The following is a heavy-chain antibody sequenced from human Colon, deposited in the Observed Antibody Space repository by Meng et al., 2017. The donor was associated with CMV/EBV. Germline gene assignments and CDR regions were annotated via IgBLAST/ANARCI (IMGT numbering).Heavy chain of an antibody. D-gene: IGHD5-12*01. CDR2: IRSKPNDFAT. J-gene: IGHJ4*02. CDR3: AVLVVAEPISY. Sequence: GESLKISCAASGFTFSGSAIHWIRQASGKGLEWVGRIRSKPNDFATEYAESVKGRFTISRDDSNDSAFLQMSSLKVDDTAVYYCAVLVVAEPISYWGQGTLVTVSS. CDR1: GFTFSGSA. V-gene: IGHV3-73*01.